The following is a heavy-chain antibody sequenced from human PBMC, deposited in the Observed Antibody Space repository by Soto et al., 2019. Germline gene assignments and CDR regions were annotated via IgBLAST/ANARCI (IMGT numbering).Heavy chain of an antibody. Sequence: QVQLVQSGAEVKKPGASVKVSCKASGCTFTGYYMHWVRQAPGQGLEWMGWINPNSGGTNYAQKFQGWVTMARDTSISTAYMELSRLRSDDTAVYYCARSRARGVVPDACDIWGQGTMVTVSS. V-gene: IGHV1-2*04. CDR2: INPNSGGT. J-gene: IGHJ3*02. CDR3: ARSRARGVVPDACDI. D-gene: IGHD3-10*01. CDR1: GCTFTGYY.